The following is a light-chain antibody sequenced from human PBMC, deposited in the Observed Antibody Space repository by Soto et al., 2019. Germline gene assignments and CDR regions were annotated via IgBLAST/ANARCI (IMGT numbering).Light chain of an antibody. CDR3: AAWDDSLSGVV. CDR1: SSNIGSNT. J-gene: IGLJ2*01. V-gene: IGLV1-44*01. CDR2: TNN. Sequence: QSVLTQPPSASGTPGQRVTISCSGSSSNIGSNTVNWYQKLPGTAPKLLIYTNNLRPSGVPDRFSGSKSGTSASLAISGPQSEDEADYYCAAWDDSLSGVVFGGGTKLTVL.